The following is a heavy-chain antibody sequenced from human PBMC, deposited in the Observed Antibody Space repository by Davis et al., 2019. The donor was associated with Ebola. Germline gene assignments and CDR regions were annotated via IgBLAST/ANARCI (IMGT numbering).Heavy chain of an antibody. CDR2: ISSSSSYI. Sequence: PGGSLRLSCAASGFTFSSYSMNWVRQAPGKGLEWVSSISSSSSYIYYADSVKGRFTISRDNAKNSLYLQMNSLRAEDTAVYYCARDRDYGWRWAFDYWGQGTLVTVSS. V-gene: IGHV3-21*01. D-gene: IGHD4-17*01. CDR3: ARDRDYGWRWAFDY. J-gene: IGHJ4*02. CDR1: GFTFSSYS.